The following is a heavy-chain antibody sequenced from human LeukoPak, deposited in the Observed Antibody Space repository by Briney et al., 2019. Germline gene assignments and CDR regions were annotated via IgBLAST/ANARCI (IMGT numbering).Heavy chain of an antibody. J-gene: IGHJ5*02. CDR2: INQAGSQI. V-gene: IGHV3-7*04. CDR1: GFTFSSSW. D-gene: IGHD3-22*01. Sequence: GGSLRLSCAASGFTFSSSWMSWVRQAPGRGLEWVASINQAGSQIHYVDSVKGRFTISRDNAKNSLYLQLNSLRAEDTAVYYCARVLHKRNYDSSDYYGSWGQGTLVTVSS. CDR3: ARVLHKRNYDSSDYYGS.